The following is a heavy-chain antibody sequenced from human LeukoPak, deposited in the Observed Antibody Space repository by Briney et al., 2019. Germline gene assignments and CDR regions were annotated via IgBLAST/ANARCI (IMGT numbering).Heavy chain of an antibody. V-gene: IGHV4-4*07. J-gene: IGHJ4*02. CDR2: IYTSGST. Sequence: PSETLSLTCTVSGGSISSHYWSWIRQPAGKGLEWIGRIYTSGSTNYNPSLKSRVTMSVDTSKNQFSLKLSSVTAADTAVYYCARSRDYYDSSGYHYAPFDYWGQGTLVTVSS. CDR3: ARSRDYYDSSGYHYAPFDY. CDR1: GGSISSHY. D-gene: IGHD3-22*01.